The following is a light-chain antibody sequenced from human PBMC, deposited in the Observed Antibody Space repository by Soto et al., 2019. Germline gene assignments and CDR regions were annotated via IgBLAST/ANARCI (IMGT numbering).Light chain of an antibody. Sequence: QSALTQPRSVSGSPGQSVTISCTGTSSDVGGYNLVSWYQQHPGKAPKLMIYEGSKRPSGVSNRFSGSKSGNTASLTISGLQAEDEADYYCCSYAGSSSLVFGTGTKVTVL. V-gene: IGLV2-23*01. CDR2: EGS. CDR3: CSYAGSSSLV. J-gene: IGLJ1*01. CDR1: SSDVGGYNL.